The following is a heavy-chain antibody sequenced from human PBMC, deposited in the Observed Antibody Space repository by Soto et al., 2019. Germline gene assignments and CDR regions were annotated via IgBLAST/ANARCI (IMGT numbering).Heavy chain of an antibody. Sequence: SGPTLVNPTQTLTLTCTFSGFSLSTSGVGVGWIRQPPGKALEWLALIYWNDDKRYSPSLKSRLTITKDHSKNQVVLTMTNMDPVDTATYYCAHRRNRADIRYFDWLNPETPLSTHFDYWGQGTLVTVSS. CDR3: AHRRNRADIRYFDWLNPETPLSTHFDY. V-gene: IGHV2-5*01. CDR1: GFSLSTSGVG. D-gene: IGHD3-9*01. J-gene: IGHJ4*02. CDR2: IYWNDDK.